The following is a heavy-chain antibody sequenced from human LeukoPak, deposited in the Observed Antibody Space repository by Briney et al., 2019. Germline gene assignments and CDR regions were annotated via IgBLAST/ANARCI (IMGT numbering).Heavy chain of an antibody. Sequence: PETLSLTCTVSGGSISNYYWSWIRRPPGKGLEWIGYIYYSGNTDYNPSLESRVTISVDTSKNQFSLKLSSVTAADTAVYYCAREIWYSGFFDYWGPGTLVTVSS. CDR3: AREIWYSGFFDY. V-gene: IGHV4-59*01. CDR1: GGSISNYY. D-gene: IGHD1-26*01. CDR2: IYYSGNT. J-gene: IGHJ4*02.